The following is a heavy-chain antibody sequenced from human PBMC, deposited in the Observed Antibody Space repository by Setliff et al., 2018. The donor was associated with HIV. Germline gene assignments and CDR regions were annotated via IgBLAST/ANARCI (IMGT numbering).Heavy chain of an antibody. CDR1: GGSFSGYH. V-gene: IGHV4-34*01. CDR2: IDHSGST. Sequence: SETLSLTCAVYGGSFSGYHWSWIRQSPGKGLEWIGEIDHSGSTYYNPSLKSRVTISIDTSKNQFSLKVTSVTAADTAVYYCAREIQFSATTYYYCYMDDWGRGTTVTVSS. D-gene: IGHD5-18*01. CDR3: AREIQFSATTYYYCYMDD. J-gene: IGHJ6*03.